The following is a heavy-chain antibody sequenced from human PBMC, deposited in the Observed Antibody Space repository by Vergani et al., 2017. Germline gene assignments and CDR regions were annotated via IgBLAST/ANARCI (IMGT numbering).Heavy chain of an antibody. D-gene: IGHD6-13*01. CDR3: AKAHLSSSWYYFDY. V-gene: IGHV1-3*01. Sequence: QVQLVQSGAEVKKPGASVKVSCKASGYTFTSYTMHWVRQAPGQRLEWMGWINAGNGNTKYSQKFQGRVTITRDTSASTAYMELSSLRSEDTAVYYCAKAHLSSSWYYFDYWGQGTLVTVSS. CDR1: GYTFTSYT. J-gene: IGHJ4*02. CDR2: INAGNGNT.